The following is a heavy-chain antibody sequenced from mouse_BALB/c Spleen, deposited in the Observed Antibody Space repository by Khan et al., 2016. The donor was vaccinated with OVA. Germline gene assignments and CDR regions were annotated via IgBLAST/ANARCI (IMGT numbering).Heavy chain of an antibody. V-gene: IGHV2-2*02. CDR3: ARGGLPFAY. J-gene: IGHJ3*01. CDR2: IWSGGST. CDR1: GFSLSSYG. D-gene: IGHD2-13*01. Sequence: QVQLKQSGPGLVQPSQSLSITCTVSGFSLSSYGVHWVRQSPGKGLEWLGVIWSGGSTDFNTAFISRLSISKDNSKSQVFFKMNNLQIIDSAIYYCARGGLPFAYWGQGTLVTVSA.